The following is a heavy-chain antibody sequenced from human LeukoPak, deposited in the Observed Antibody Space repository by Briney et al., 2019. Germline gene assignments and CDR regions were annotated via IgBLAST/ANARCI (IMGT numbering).Heavy chain of an antibody. Sequence: GGSLRLSCAASGFTFSDYVMSWVRQAPGKGLEWVSAISRNGGSTYFADSVKGRFTISRDNSKSTLYLQMNSLRAEDTAVYYCAKLVPRGYNSGLLDYWGQGTLVTVSS. D-gene: IGHD1-1*01. V-gene: IGHV3-23*01. J-gene: IGHJ4*02. CDR1: GFTFSDYV. CDR3: AKLVPRGYNSGLLDY. CDR2: ISRNGGST.